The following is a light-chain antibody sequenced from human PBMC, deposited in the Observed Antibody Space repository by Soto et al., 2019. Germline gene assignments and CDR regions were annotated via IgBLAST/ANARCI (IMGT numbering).Light chain of an antibody. V-gene: IGLV2-14*03. CDR3: SSYSSRALYV. J-gene: IGLJ1*01. CDR2: DVN. Sequence: QSALTQPASVSGSPGQSITISCTGTSSDGGGFKFVSWYQQHPGKAPKLMIYDVNLRPSGISNRFSGSKSGSTASLTISRLQAEDEADYYCSSYSSRALYVFGTGTKLTVL. CDR1: SSDGGGFKF.